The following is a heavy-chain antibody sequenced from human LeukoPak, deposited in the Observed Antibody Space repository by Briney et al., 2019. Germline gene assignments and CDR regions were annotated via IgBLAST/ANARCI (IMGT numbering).Heavy chain of an antibody. D-gene: IGHD3-22*01. J-gene: IGHJ3*02. CDR1: GFTFSSYW. CDR2: IKQDGSEK. CDR3: ARDLYYYDSSGYYGVAFDI. V-gene: IGHV3-7*01. Sequence: PGGSLRLSCAASGFTFSSYWMSWVRQAPGKGLEWVANIKQDGSEKYYVDSVKGRFTISRDNAKNSLYLQMNSLRAEDTAVYYCARDLYYYDSSGYYGVAFDIWGQGTMVTVSS.